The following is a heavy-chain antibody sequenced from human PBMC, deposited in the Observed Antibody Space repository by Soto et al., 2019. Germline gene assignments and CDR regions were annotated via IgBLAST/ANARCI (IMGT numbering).Heavy chain of an antibody. J-gene: IGHJ4*02. CDR2: ISAYNGNT. CDR1: GYTFTSYG. CDR3: ARVESSWYSSSWYYFDY. V-gene: IGHV1-18*04. D-gene: IGHD6-13*01. Sequence: GASVKVSCKASGYTFTSYGISWVRQAPGQGLEWMGWISAYNGNTNYAQKLQGRVTMTTDTSTSTAYMEPRSLRSDDTAVYYCARVESSWYSSSWYYFDYWGQGTLVTVSS.